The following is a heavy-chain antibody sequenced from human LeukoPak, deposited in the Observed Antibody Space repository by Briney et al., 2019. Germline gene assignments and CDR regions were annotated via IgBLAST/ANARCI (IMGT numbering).Heavy chain of an antibody. CDR2: IIGSGGST. D-gene: IGHD3-10*01. Sequence: PGGSLRLSCSACGFTLSSYAMIGLRQAPGEGLEGVSFIIGSGGSTYYADSVKGRFTIYRENSKNTLYLQMNRLRAEDTAVYYCAKGRDYYGSGSYEFQHWGQGTLVTVSS. CDR3: AKGRDYYGSGSYEFQH. V-gene: IGHV3-23*01. J-gene: IGHJ1*01. CDR1: GFTLSSYA.